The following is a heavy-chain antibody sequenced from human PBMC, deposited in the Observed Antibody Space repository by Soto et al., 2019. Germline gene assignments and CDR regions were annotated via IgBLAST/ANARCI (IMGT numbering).Heavy chain of an antibody. J-gene: IGHJ4*02. CDR2: ITSSSSYT. D-gene: IGHD3-22*01. Sequence: QVQLVESGGGLVKPGRSLRLSCAASGFTFSDYYMSWIRQAPGKGLEWVSYITSSSSYTIYADSVRGRFTISRDNAKNSLFLQMNSLRAEDTAVYYCARADHYDTSGYWKWGQGTLVTVSS. CDR1: GFTFSDYY. V-gene: IGHV3-11*05. CDR3: ARADHYDTSGYWK.